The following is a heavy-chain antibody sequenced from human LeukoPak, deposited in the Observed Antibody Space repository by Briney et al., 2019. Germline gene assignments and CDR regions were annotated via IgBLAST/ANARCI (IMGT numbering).Heavy chain of an antibody. CDR1: GGTFSSYA. CDR2: SIPILGIA. J-gene: IGHJ3*02. CDR3: ARDQGVVVVTDHGAFDI. D-gene: IGHD3-22*01. V-gene: IGHV1-69*04. Sequence: SVKVSCKSSGGTFSSYAISGVRQPPAQGREWMGRSIPILGIANYAQKFQGSVTITADNSTSTAYMELSSLISEDTAVYYCARDQGVVVVTDHGAFDIWGQGTMVTVSS.